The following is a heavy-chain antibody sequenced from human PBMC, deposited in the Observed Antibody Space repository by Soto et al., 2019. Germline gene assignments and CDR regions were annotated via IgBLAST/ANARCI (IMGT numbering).Heavy chain of an antibody. V-gene: IGHV4-34*01. CDR3: ARFTYYYDSSGPFFDY. CDR1: GGSFSGYY. Sequence: SETLSLTCAVYGGSFSGYYWSWIRQPPGKGLEWIGEINHSGSTNYNPSLKSRVTISVDTSKNQFSLKLSSVTAADTAVYYCARFTYYYDSSGPFFDYWGQGTLVTVSS. D-gene: IGHD3-22*01. J-gene: IGHJ4*02. CDR2: INHSGST.